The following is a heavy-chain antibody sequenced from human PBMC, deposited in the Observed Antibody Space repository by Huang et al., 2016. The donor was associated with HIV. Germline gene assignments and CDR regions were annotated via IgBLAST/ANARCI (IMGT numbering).Heavy chain of an antibody. Sequence: QLQLQESGPGLVKPSQNLSLTCTVFGGSVSSRNYYWAWLRQTPGKGLEWIGSIHHRGTAYSNRSLKGRVSMIVDKSKNQFSLEVTSATAADSAIYYCARQGGDCTSISCYLSWFDPWGQGTLVTVSS. D-gene: IGHD2-2*01. CDR2: IHHRGTA. J-gene: IGHJ5*02. V-gene: IGHV4-39*01. CDR3: ARQGGDCTSISCYLSWFDP. CDR1: GGSVSSRNYY.